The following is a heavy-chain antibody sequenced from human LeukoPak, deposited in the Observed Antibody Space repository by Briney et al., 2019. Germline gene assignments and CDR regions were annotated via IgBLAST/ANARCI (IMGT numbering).Heavy chain of an antibody. Sequence: PGGSLRLSCAASGFTFSSYAMSWVRQAPGKGLEWVSAISGSGGSTYYADSVKGRFTISRDNSKSTLYLQMNSLRAEDTAVYYCAKGNHKMATIDYGMDVWGQGTTVTVSS. CDR3: AKGNHKMATIDYGMDV. D-gene: IGHD5-24*01. J-gene: IGHJ6*02. V-gene: IGHV3-23*01. CDR2: ISGSGGST. CDR1: GFTFSSYA.